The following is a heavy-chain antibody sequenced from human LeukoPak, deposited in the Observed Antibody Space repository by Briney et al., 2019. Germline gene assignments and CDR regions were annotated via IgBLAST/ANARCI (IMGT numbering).Heavy chain of an antibody. CDR2: IYHSGST. V-gene: IGHV4-4*02. CDR3: ARAAYYDSSGPPSGFDY. J-gene: IGHJ4*02. D-gene: IGHD3-22*01. CDR1: GGSISSSNW. Sequence: SETLSLTCAVSGGSISSSNWWSWVRQPPGKGLEWIGEIYHSGSTNYNPSLKSRVTISVDKSKNQFSLKLSSVTAADTAVYYCARAAYYDSSGPPSGFDYWGQGTLVTVSS.